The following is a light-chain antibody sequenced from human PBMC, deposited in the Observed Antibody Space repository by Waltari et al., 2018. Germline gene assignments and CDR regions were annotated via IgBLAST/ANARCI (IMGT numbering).Light chain of an antibody. CDR3: ATWDGSLTAWV. Sequence: QSVLTQPPSASGTPGQRVTISCSGSTSKIGRNYVYWYQQFPGPAPKLLVYRNNARPAGVPDLISGSKSGTSASLAISGLRSEDEADYYCATWDGSLTAWVFGGGTKVTVL. CDR2: RNN. J-gene: IGLJ3*02. CDR1: TSKIGRNY. V-gene: IGLV1-47*01.